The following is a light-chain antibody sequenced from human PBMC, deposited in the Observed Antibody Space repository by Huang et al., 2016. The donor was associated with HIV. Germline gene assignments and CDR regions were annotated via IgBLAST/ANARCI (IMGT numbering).Light chain of an antibody. V-gene: IGKV1-39*01. CDR3: QQTYIIPIT. CDR1: QSISSY. J-gene: IGKJ2*01. Sequence: DIQMPQSPFSLSASVGDSVTITCRASQSISSYLNWYQQKPGKAPKILIYAASTLQSGIPSRFSGSGAGTDFTLTITSLQPEDFATYYCQQTYIIPITFGQGTKLEIK. CDR2: AAS.